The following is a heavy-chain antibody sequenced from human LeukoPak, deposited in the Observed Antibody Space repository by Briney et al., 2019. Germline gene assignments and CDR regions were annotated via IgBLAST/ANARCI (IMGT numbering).Heavy chain of an antibody. CDR2: IFHTGST. CDR3: AREYCSSTSCSTALDWYFDL. V-gene: IGHV4-38-2*02. Sequence: SETLSLTCTVSGDSISSGNYWGWIRQPPGKGLEWIGSIFHTGSTYYNLSLKSRVTISVDTSKNQFSLRLSSVTAADTAVYYCAREYCSSTSCSTALDWYFDLWGRGTLVTVSS. J-gene: IGHJ2*01. D-gene: IGHD2-2*01. CDR1: GDSISSGNY.